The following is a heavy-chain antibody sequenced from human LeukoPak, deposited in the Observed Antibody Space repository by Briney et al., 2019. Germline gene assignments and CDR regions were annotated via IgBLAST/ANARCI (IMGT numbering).Heavy chain of an antibody. CDR2: IKSKGDGETT. J-gene: IGHJ4*02. Sequence: GGSLRLSCAASGFTFTNTWMTWDRQAPGKGLEWVGRIKSKGDGETTDYAAPVKGRFSMSRDDSKATMYLQMYSLEAEDTAVYYCTTDLGLTMIRGVIVDWGQGALVTVSS. CDR1: GFTFTNTW. D-gene: IGHD3-10*01. CDR3: TTDLGLTMIRGVIVD. V-gene: IGHV3-15*01.